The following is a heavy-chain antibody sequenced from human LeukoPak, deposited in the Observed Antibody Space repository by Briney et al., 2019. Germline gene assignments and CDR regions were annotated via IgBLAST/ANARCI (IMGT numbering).Heavy chain of an antibody. CDR2: ISWNSGSI. J-gene: IGHJ3*02. CDR1: GFTFSDYY. V-gene: IGHV3-9*01. CDR3: AKGNGDYVWDAFDI. D-gene: IGHD4-17*01. Sequence: GGSLRLSCAASGFTFSDYYMSWIRQAPGKGLEWVSGISWNSGSIGYADSVKGRFTISRDNAKNSLYLQMNSLRAEDTALYYCAKGNGDYVWDAFDIWGQGTMVTVSS.